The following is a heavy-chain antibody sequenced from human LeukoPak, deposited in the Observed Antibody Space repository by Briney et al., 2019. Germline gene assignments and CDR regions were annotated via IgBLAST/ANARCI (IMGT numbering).Heavy chain of an antibody. Sequence: SETLSLTCTVSGGSISSGSYYWSWIRQPAGKGLEWIGRIYTSGSTNYNPSLKSRVTISVDTSKNQFSLRLSSVTAADTAVYYCARSGRDGSGISLIRWGQGTLVTVSS. CDR1: GGSISSGSYY. CDR3: ARSGRDGSGISLIR. D-gene: IGHD3-10*01. J-gene: IGHJ4*02. V-gene: IGHV4-61*02. CDR2: IYTSGST.